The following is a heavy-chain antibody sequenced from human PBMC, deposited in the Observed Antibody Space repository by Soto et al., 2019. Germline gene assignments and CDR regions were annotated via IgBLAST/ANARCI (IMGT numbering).Heavy chain of an antibody. CDR2: ISYEGRNK. J-gene: IGHJ4*02. CDR3: AKDQVGAPDY. V-gene: IGHV3-30*18. Sequence: QVQLVESGGGVVQPGRSLRLSCAASGFTFSSYGMHWVRQAPGKGLEWVAVISYEGRNKYYADSVKGRFTISRDNSKNTMYLQMNSLRAEDTAVYYGAKDQVGAPDYWGQGTLVTVSS. CDR1: GFTFSSYG. D-gene: IGHD1-26*01.